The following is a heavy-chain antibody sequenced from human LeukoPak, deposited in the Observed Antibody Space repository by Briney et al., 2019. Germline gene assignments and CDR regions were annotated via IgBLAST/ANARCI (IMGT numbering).Heavy chain of an antibody. CDR2: INPNTGGT. Sequence: ASVKVSCKASGYTFTNYGISWVRQAPGQGLEWMGWINPNTGGTNYAPKFQGRVTMTRDTSISTAYMALSSLTFDDTAVYYCARDDNFQFDYWGQGALATVSS. CDR3: ARDDNFQFDY. CDR1: GYTFTNYG. J-gene: IGHJ4*02. D-gene: IGHD1-1*01. V-gene: IGHV1-2*02.